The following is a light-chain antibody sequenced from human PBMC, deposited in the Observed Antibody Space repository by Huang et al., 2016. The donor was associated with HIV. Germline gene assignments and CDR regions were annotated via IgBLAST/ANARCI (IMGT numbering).Light chain of an antibody. CDR3: QQYYSTPLYT. CDR1: QSVLYSSNKKNY. CDR2: WAS. Sequence: DIVMTQSPDSLAVSLGERATINCKSSQSVLYSSNKKNYLAWYQQKPGQPPKLLIYWASIRESGVPDRFSGSGSGTDFTLTISSLQAEDVAVYYCQQYYSTPLYTFGQGTKLEIK. V-gene: IGKV4-1*01. J-gene: IGKJ2*01.